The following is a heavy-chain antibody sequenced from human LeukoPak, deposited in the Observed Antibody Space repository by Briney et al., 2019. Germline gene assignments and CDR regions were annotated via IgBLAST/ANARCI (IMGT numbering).Heavy chain of an antibody. V-gene: IGHV4-39*01. Sequence: SEALSLTCTVSGGSISSSSAYWGWIRQPPGKGLEWIGSIYYSKNTYYNPSLKSRVTIFADTSKNQFSLTLGSVSATDTAVYYCVSPRGFSYGYFDYWGQGTLVTVSS. CDR1: GGSISSSSAY. CDR2: IYYSKNT. J-gene: IGHJ4*02. D-gene: IGHD5-18*01. CDR3: VSPRGFSYGYFDY.